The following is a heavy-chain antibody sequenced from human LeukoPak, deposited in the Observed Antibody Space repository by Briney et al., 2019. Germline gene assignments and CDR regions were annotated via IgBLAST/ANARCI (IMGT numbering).Heavy chain of an antibody. V-gene: IGHV3-7*01. CDR1: GFTFSSYW. CDR3: ARARYCGGDCYPDAFDI. D-gene: IGHD2-21*02. Sequence: GGSLRLSCAASGFTFSSYWMSWARQAPGKGLEWVANIKQDGSEKYYVDSVKGRFTISRDNAKNSLYLQMNSLRAEDTAVYYCARARYCGGDCYPDAFDIWGQGTMVTVSS. CDR2: IKQDGSEK. J-gene: IGHJ3*02.